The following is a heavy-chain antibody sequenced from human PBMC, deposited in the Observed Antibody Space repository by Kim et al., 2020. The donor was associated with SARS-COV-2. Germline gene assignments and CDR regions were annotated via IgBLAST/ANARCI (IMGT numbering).Heavy chain of an antibody. J-gene: IGHJ3*02. D-gene: IGHD6-13*01. V-gene: IGHV1-24*01. CDR3: ATSYSSSYNDAFDI. Sequence: AKMLQARVTMTEDTATDTAYMELSSLRSEDTAVYYCATSYSSSYNDAFDIWGQGTMVTVSS.